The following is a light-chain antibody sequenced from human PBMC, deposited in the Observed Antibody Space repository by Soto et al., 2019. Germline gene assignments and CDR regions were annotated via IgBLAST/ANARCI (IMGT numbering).Light chain of an antibody. CDR3: SSYTSSSTRV. Sequence: QSALTQPASVSGSPGQSITISCTGTSSDVGGYNYVSWYQQQPGKAPKLMIYEVSNRTSGVSNRFSGSKSGNTASLTISGLQAEDEADDSCSSYTSSSTRVFGTGTKVTVL. CDR2: EVS. V-gene: IGLV2-14*01. CDR1: SSDVGGYNY. J-gene: IGLJ1*01.